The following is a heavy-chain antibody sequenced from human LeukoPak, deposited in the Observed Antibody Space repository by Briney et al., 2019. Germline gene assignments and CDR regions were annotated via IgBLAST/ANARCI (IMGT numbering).Heavy chain of an antibody. V-gene: IGHV4-39*01. CDR3: VARLGYCSGTSCYEFDP. J-gene: IGHJ5*02. D-gene: IGHD2-2*01. CDR1: GGSITSGSYY. Sequence: NPSETLSLTCTVSGGSITSGSYYWGWIRQPPGKGLEWIGSVYDRGSTYYNPSLKSRGTMSVDTSKNQFSLKLSSVTAADTAIYYCVARLGYCSGTSCYEFDPWGQGTLVTVSS. CDR2: VYDRGST.